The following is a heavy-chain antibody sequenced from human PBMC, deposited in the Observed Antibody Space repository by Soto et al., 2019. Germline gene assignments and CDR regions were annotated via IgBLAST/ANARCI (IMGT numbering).Heavy chain of an antibody. CDR1: GCSFTSYG. Sequence: RASAKVSCKASGCSFTSYGISWVRQAPGQGLEGMGWISAYNGNTNYAQKLQGRVTMTPDTSTSTAYMELRSLRSDDTAVYYCARVRAPYYDFWSGPDYWGQGTLVTSPQ. D-gene: IGHD3-3*01. CDR2: ISAYNGNT. CDR3: ARVRAPYYDFWSGPDY. V-gene: IGHV1-18*01. J-gene: IGHJ4*02.